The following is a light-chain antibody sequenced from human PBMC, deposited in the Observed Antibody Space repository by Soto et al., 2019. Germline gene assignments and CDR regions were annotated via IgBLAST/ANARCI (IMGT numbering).Light chain of an antibody. CDR2: DAS. CDR1: QSVSSY. CDR3: QQRSNWPPWT. J-gene: IGKJ1*01. V-gene: IGKV3-11*01. Sequence: EIVLTQSPATLSLSPGERATLSCRAGQSVSSYLAWYQQKPGQAPRLLIYDASNRATGIPARFSGNGSGTDFTLTISSLEPEDFAVYYCQQRSNWPPWTFGQGTKVDIK.